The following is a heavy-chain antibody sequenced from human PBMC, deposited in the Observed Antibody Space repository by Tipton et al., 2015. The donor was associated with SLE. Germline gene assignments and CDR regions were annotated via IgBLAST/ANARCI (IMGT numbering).Heavy chain of an antibody. J-gene: IGHJ3*02. CDR3: ARGHNYYDSSGYFPDVFDI. CDR1: GGSITNHY. Sequence: TLSLTCTVSGGSITNHYWNWIRQPPGKGLEWIGRIHTSGSTTYNAFLKSRISISMDTSKNQFSLELTSVTAADTAVYYCARGHNYYDSSGYFPDVFDIWGQGTMVTVSS. D-gene: IGHD3-22*01. V-gene: IGHV4-4*08. CDR2: IHTSGST.